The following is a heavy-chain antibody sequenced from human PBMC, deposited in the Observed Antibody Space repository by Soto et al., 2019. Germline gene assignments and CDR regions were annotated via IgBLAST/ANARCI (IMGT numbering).Heavy chain of an antibody. V-gene: IGHV3-7*04. J-gene: IGHJ6*02. CDR3: ARARHMDV. CDR1: GFTFSSYW. CDR2: IDHDGGEK. Sequence: GGSLSLSCTASGFTFSSYWMSLVRQAPGKGLEWVANIDHDGGEKYYVDSVKGRSTISRDNAKNSLYLQMNSLRAEDTAVYYCARARHMDVWGQGTKVTVSS.